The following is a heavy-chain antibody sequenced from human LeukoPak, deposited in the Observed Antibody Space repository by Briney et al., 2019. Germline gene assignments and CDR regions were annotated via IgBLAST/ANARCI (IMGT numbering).Heavy chain of an antibody. CDR1: GFTVSSNY. Sequence: GGSLRLSCAASGFTVSSNYMSWVRQAPGKGLEWVSVIYSGGSTYYADSVKGRFTISRDNSKNTLYLQMNSLRAEDMAVYYCVRGGPGYCSGGSCYFDYWGQGTLVTVSS. J-gene: IGHJ4*02. V-gene: IGHV3-53*05. CDR2: IYSGGST. CDR3: VRGGPGYCSGGSCYFDY. D-gene: IGHD2-15*01.